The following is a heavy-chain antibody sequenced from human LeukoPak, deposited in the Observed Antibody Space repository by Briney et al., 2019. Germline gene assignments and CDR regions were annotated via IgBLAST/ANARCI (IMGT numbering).Heavy chain of an antibody. CDR2: ISDSGGST. D-gene: IGHD6-19*01. Sequence: GGTLRLSCAASGFSFSTYYMGWVHQAPGKGLEWVSGISDSGGSTYYADSVKGRFTISRDNSKNTLYLQMNSLRAEDTAVYYCAREGSSGGNWFDPWGQGTLVTVSS. J-gene: IGHJ5*02. V-gene: IGHV3-23*01. CDR1: GFSFSTYY. CDR3: AREGSSGGNWFDP.